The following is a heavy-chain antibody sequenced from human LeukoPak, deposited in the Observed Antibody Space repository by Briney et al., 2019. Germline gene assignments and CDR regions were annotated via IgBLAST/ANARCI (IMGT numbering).Heavy chain of an antibody. J-gene: IGHJ3*02. CDR2: INHSGST. CDR1: GGSFSGYY. Sequence: SETLPLTCAVYGGSFSGYYWSWLRQPPGKGLEWMGEINHSGSTNYNPSLKSRVTMSVDTSKNQFSLKLSSVTAADTAVYYCAAGYSSSWFHAFDIWGQGTMVTVSS. CDR3: AAGYSSSWFHAFDI. D-gene: IGHD6-13*01. V-gene: IGHV4-34*01.